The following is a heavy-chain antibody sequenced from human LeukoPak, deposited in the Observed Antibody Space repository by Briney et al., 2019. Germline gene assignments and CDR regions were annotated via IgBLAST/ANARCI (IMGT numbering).Heavy chain of an antibody. V-gene: IGHV4-34*01. Sequence: SETLSFTCAVYGGSFSGYYWSWIRQPPGKGLEWIGEINHSGSTNYNPSLKSRVTISVDTSKNQSSLKLSSVTAADTAVYYCARTYYYDSSGYYPWGQGTLVTVSS. CDR3: ARTYYYDSSGYYP. CDR2: INHSGST. CDR1: GGSFSGYY. J-gene: IGHJ5*02. D-gene: IGHD3-22*01.